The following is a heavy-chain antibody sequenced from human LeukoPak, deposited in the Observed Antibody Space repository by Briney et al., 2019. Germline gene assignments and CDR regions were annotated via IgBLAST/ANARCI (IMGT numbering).Heavy chain of an antibody. CDR3: AKVVDFWSGYSHSYYFDY. D-gene: IGHD3-3*01. V-gene: IGHV3-23*01. J-gene: IGHJ4*02. Sequence: PGGSLRLSCAASGFTFSSYAMSWVRQAPGKGLEWVSAISGSGGSTYYADSVKGRFTISRDNSKNTLYLQMNSLRAEDTAVYYCAKVVDFWSGYSHSYYFDYWGQGTLVTVSS. CDR2: ISGSGGST. CDR1: GFTFSSYA.